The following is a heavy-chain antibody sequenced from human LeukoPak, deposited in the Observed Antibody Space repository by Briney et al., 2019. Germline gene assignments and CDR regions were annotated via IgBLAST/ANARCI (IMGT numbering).Heavy chain of an antibody. V-gene: IGHV3-23*01. CDR1: GFTFSNYA. CDR3: ARSLKFKRGYSYGVYGMDV. D-gene: IGHD5-18*01. J-gene: IGHJ6*02. Sequence: GGSLRLSCAASGFTFSNYAMSWVRRAPGKGLEWVSAISGGGVTTYYADSVKGRFTTSRDNSKDTLYLQMNSLRAEDTAVYYCARSLKFKRGYSYGVYGMDVWGQGTTVTVSS. CDR2: ISGGGVTT.